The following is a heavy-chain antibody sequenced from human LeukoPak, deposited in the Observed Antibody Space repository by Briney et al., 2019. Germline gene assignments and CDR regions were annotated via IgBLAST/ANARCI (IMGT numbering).Heavy chain of an antibody. CDR1: GGSFSGYY. CDR3: ARAQTVSMTTVTPEEAYYFDY. Sequence: PSETLSLTCAVYGGSFSGYYWSWIRQPPGKGLEWIGEINHSGSTNYNPSLKSRVTISVDTSKNQFSLKLSSVTAADTAVYYCARAQTVSMTTVTPEEAYYFDYWGQGTLVTVSS. V-gene: IGHV4-34*01. J-gene: IGHJ4*02. CDR2: INHSGST. D-gene: IGHD4-17*01.